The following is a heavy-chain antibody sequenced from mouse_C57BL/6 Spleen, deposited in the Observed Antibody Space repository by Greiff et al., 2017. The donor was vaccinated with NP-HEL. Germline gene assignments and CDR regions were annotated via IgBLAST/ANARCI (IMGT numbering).Heavy chain of an antibody. CDR2: INPGSGGT. CDR3: ARWTVVATGDY. D-gene: IGHD1-1*01. V-gene: IGHV1-54*01. Sequence: VQLQQSGAELVRPGTSVKVSCKASGYAFTNYLLEWVKQRPGQGLEWIGVINPGSGGTNYNEKFKGKATLTADKSSSTAYMQLSSLTSEDSAVYFCARWTVVATGDYWGQGTSVTVSS. J-gene: IGHJ4*01. CDR1: GYAFTNYL.